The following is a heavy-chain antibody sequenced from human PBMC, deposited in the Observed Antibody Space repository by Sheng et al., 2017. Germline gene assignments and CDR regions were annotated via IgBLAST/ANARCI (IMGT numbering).Heavy chain of an antibody. CDR1: GYTFTTHY. D-gene: IGHD5-12*01. V-gene: IGHV1-46*01. CDR3: ARSGGEAVNNWFDP. Sequence: QVQLVQSGAEVKKPGAPVKISCKASGYTFTTHYIHWVRQAPGQGLEWMGVINPSAGSTSHAQKFQDRVTMTRDMSTTTVYMELYSLRSEDTALYYCARSGGEAVNNWFDPWGQGTQVTVSP. J-gene: IGHJ5*02. CDR2: INPSAGST.